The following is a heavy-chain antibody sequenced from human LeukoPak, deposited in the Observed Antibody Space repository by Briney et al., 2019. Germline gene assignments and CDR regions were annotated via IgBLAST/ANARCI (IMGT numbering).Heavy chain of an antibody. V-gene: IGHV3-15*01. CDR1: GFTFSNAW. CDR2: IKSKTDGGTT. J-gene: IGHJ4*02. CDR3: AKDRVTMVRGVLGY. Sequence: GGSLRLSCAASGFTFSNAWMSWVRQAPGKGLEWVGRIKSKTDGGTTDYAAPVKGRFTISRDDSKNTLYLQMNSLRAEDTAVYYCAKDRVTMVRGVLGYWGQGTLVTVSS. D-gene: IGHD3-10*01.